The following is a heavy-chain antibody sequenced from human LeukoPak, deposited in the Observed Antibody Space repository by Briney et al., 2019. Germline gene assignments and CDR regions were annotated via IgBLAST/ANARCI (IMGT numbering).Heavy chain of an antibody. J-gene: IGHJ3*01. CDR3: ARYGSNSGWKSFDV. CDR2: LYYSGAT. D-gene: IGHD6-25*01. Sequence: PSETLSLTCTVSGGSISSYYWSWIRQPPGKGLEWIGWLYYSGATSYNPSLKSRVTLSVDTSRNQFSLNLNSVTAADTAVYYCARYGSNSGWKSFDVWGHGTMVTVSS. V-gene: IGHV4-59*01. CDR1: GGSISSYY.